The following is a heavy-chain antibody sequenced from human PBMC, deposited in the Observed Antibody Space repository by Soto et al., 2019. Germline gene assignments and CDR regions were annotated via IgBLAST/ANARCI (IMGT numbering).Heavy chain of an antibody. D-gene: IGHD5-12*01. J-gene: IGHJ4*02. Sequence: GGSLRLSCAASGFTFTKYWMSWVRQAPGKGLEWVAKIKQDGSVKDYVDSVKGRFTISRDNAENSLYLHMNSLRAEDTAVYYCARYRDGGYDFDSWCQGTLGTVSS. CDR2: IKQDGSVK. V-gene: IGHV3-7*03. CDR3: ARYRDGGYDFDS. CDR1: GFTFTKYW.